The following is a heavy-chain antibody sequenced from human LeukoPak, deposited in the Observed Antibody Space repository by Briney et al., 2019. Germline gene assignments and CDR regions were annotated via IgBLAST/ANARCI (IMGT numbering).Heavy chain of an antibody. D-gene: IGHD2-2*01. Sequence: HTGGSLRLSCAASGFTFGIYAMSWVRQAPGKGLEWVSAISGSGGSTYYADSVKGRFTISRDNSKNTLFLQMNSLRAEDTAVYYCAKEESVYCSSTSCYGAFDYWGQGTLVTVSS. J-gene: IGHJ4*02. V-gene: IGHV3-23*01. CDR2: ISGSGGST. CDR1: GFTFGIYA. CDR3: AKEESVYCSSTSCYGAFDY.